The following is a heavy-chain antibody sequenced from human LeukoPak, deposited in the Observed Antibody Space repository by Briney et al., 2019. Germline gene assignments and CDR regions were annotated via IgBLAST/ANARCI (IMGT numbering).Heavy chain of an antibody. CDR3: AKGQYYHDSSGYFGY. J-gene: IGHJ4*02. V-gene: IGHV3-23*01. CDR2: ISGSDGST. CDR1: GFTFDSYA. Sequence: GGSLRLSCAASGFTFDSYAMSWVRQAPGKGLERVSVISGSDGSTHYADYVKGRFTVSRDNSENTLYLQMNSLRAEDTAVYYCAKGQYYHDSSGYFGYWGRGTLVTVSS. D-gene: IGHD3-22*01.